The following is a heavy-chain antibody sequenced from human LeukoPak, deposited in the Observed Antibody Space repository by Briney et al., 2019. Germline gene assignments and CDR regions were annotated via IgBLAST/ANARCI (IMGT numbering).Heavy chain of an antibody. CDR1: GGTFNNFA. V-gene: IGHV1-8*02. D-gene: IGHD7-27*01. J-gene: IGHJ4*02. CDR2: MSPNSGDT. Sequence: ASVKVSCKASGGTFNNFAISWVRQATGQGLEWLGWMSPNSGDTGYAQKFQGRVTMTSDSSISTAYMELSSLRSEDTAIYYCVRTPPNWGFDYWGQGTLVTVSS. CDR3: VRTPPNWGFDY.